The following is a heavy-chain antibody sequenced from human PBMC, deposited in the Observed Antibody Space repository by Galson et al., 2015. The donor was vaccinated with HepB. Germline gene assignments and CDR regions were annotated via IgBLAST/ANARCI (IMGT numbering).Heavy chain of an antibody. Sequence: SCKASGYTFTSYAMHRVRQAPGQRLEWMGWVNAGNGNTKYSQKFQGRITITRDTSASTAYMELSSRRSEDTAVYYCARDQESPYSSSFDYWGQGTLVTVSS. J-gene: IGHJ4*02. CDR2: VNAGNGNT. CDR1: GYTFTSYA. V-gene: IGHV1-3*01. CDR3: ARDQESPYSSSFDY. D-gene: IGHD6-13*01.